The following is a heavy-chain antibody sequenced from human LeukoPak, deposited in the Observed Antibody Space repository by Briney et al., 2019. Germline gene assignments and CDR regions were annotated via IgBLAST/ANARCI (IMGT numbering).Heavy chain of an antibody. CDR1: GGSFSGYY. Sequence: PSETLSLTCAVYGGSFSGYYWSWIRQPPGKGLEWIGEINHSGSTNYNPSLKSRVTISVDTSKNQFSLKLSSVTAADTAVYYCAKGSGYEHSYYYYYMDVWGKGTTVTISS. CDR3: AKGSGYEHSYYYYYMDV. J-gene: IGHJ6*03. CDR2: INHSGST. D-gene: IGHD5-12*01. V-gene: IGHV4-34*01.